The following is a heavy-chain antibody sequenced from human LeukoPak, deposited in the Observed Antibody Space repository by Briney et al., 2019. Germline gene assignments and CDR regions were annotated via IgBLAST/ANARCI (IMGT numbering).Heavy chain of an antibody. V-gene: IGHV3-48*04. Sequence: GGSLRLSCAASEFTFVRYAMNWVRQAPGKGLEWVSYISSSSFKIGYEESVKGRFTISRDNSKNSLYLQMDSLRVEDTAVYYCVRDPSYGSSWYYYMDVWGKGTTVTVSS. CDR1: EFTFVRYA. CDR2: ISSSSFKI. CDR3: VRDPSYGSSWYYYMDV. D-gene: IGHD6-13*01. J-gene: IGHJ6*03.